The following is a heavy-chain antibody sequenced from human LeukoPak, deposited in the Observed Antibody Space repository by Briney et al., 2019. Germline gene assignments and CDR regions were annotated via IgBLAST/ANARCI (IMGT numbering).Heavy chain of an antibody. CDR1: GFTFSSYA. CDR3: AKAGNYYDSSELGY. D-gene: IGHD3-22*01. Sequence: GGSLRLSCAASGFTFSSYAMSWVRQAPGKGLEWVSAISGSGGSTYYADSVKGRFTISRDNSKNTLYLQMNSLRAGDTALYYCAKAGNYYDSSELGYWGQGTLVTVSS. J-gene: IGHJ4*02. V-gene: IGHV3-23*01. CDR2: ISGSGGST.